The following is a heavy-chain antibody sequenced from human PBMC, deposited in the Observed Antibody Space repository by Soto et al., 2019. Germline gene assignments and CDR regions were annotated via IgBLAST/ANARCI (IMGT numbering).Heavy chain of an antibody. D-gene: IGHD3-9*01. J-gene: IGHJ6*02. CDR1: CGSISSRDYY. CDR3: ARGDYDILTGSPTRNYYYYYGMDV. Sequence: SETLSLTCTVSCGSISSRDYYWSWIRQPPGKGLEWIGYIYYSGSTYYNPSLKSRVTISVDTSKNQFSLKLSSVTAADTAVYYCARGDYDILTGSPTRNYYYYYGMDVWGQGTTVTVSS. CDR2: IYYSGST. V-gene: IGHV4-30-4*01.